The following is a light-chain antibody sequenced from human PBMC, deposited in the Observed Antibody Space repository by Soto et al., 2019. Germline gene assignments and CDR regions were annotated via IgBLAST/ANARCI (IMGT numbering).Light chain of an antibody. CDR1: QSVDNY. CDR2: DAS. Sequence: VVLTQSPATLSLSPGERATLSCRASQSVDNYLAWYQQKPGQAPRLLIYDASTRATGIPARFSGSGSGTDFTLTISTLEPEDFAVYYCLQRAYWFTFGQGTRLEIK. CDR3: LQRAYWFT. J-gene: IGKJ5*01. V-gene: IGKV3-11*01.